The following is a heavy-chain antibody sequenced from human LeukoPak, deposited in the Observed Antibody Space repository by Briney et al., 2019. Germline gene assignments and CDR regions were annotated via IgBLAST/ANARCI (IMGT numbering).Heavy chain of an antibody. V-gene: IGHV3-23*01. Sequence: PGGSLRLSCAASGFTFSSYAMSWVRQAPGKGLEWVSAISGSGGSTYYADSVKGRFTISRDNSKNTLYLQMNSLRAEDTAVYYCAKSGITMIVVALTFDIWGQGTMVTVSS. J-gene: IGHJ3*02. CDR2: ISGSGGST. CDR1: GFTFSSYA. CDR3: AKSGITMIVVALTFDI. D-gene: IGHD3-22*01.